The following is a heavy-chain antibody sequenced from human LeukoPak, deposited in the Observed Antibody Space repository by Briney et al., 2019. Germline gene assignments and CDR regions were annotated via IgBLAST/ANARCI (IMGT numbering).Heavy chain of an antibody. Sequence: SETLSLTCTVSGCSISSYYWSWIRQPAGKGLEWIGRIYTSGSTNYNPSLQSRVTMSVDTSKNQFSLKLSSVTAADTAVYYCARVRGALTSGFDPWGQGTLVTVSS. V-gene: IGHV4-4*07. CDR2: IYTSGST. J-gene: IGHJ5*02. CDR1: GCSISSYY. D-gene: IGHD1-26*01. CDR3: ARVRGALTSGFDP.